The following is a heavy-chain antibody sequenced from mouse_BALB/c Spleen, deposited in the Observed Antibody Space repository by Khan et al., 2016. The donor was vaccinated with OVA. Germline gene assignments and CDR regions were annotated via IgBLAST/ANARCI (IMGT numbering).Heavy chain of an antibody. Sequence: QVQLQQSGAELARPGASVKMSCKASGYTFTSYTIHWIKQRPGQGLEWIGYINPSSGYTNYNQKFKDKATLTADKSSTTAYMQLSSLISDDSAVYYCARDGAYYRNDGWFAYWGQRTLVTVSA. CDR3: ARDGAYYRNDGWFAY. D-gene: IGHD2-14*01. J-gene: IGHJ3*01. CDR2: INPSSGYT. CDR1: GYTFTSYT. V-gene: IGHV1-4*01.